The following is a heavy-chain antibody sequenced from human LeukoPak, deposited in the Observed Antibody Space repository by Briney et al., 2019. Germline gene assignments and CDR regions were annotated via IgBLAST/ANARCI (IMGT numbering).Heavy chain of an antibody. CDR3: ARDLPYYYGSGSYCLDY. V-gene: IGHV3-48*01. Sequence: PGGSLRLSCAASGFTFSSYSMNWVRQAPGKGLEWVSYISSSSSTIYYADSVKGRFTISRDNAKNSLYLQMNSLRAEDTAVYYCARDLPYYYGSGSYCLDYWGQGTLVTVSS. CDR2: ISSSSSTI. CDR1: GFTFSSYS. J-gene: IGHJ4*02. D-gene: IGHD3-10*01.